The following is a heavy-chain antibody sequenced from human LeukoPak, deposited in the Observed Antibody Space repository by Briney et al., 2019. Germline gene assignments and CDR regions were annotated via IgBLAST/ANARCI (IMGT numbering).Heavy chain of an antibody. V-gene: IGHV3-9*01. Sequence: GGSLRLSCAASGFTFDDYAMHWVRQAPGKGLEWVSGISWNSGSIGYADSVKGRFTISRDNAKNSLYLQMNSLRAEDTAVYYCARGGPAKETYYYYMDVWGKGTTVTVSS. J-gene: IGHJ6*03. CDR2: ISWNSGSI. CDR1: GFTFDDYA. CDR3: ARGGPAKETYYYYMDV. D-gene: IGHD2-2*01.